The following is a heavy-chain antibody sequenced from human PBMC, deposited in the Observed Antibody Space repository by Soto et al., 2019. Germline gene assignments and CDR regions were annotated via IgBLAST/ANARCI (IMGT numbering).Heavy chain of an antibody. V-gene: IGHV3-9*01. J-gene: IGHJ3*02. CDR3: AKDIRRWELLNDAFDI. D-gene: IGHD1-26*01. CDR1: GFTFDDYA. CDR2: ISWNSGSI. Sequence: EVQLVESGGGLVQPGRSLRLSCAASGFTFDDYAMHWVRQAPGKGLEWVSGISWNSGSIGYADSVKGRFTISRDNAKNSLYLQMNSLRAEDTALYYCAKDIRRWELLNDAFDIWGQGTMVTVSS.